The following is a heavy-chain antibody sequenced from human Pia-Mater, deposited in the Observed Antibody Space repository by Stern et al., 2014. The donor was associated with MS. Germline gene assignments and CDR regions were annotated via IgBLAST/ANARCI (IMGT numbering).Heavy chain of an antibody. CDR3: ARGRDDLPDY. J-gene: IGHJ4*02. CDR1: GGSISSYY. CDR2: IYYSGNT. Sequence: QLQLQESGPGLVKPSETLSLTCTVSGGSISSYYWSWIRQPPGKGLAWIGYIYYSGNTNYNPSLKSRVTISVDTSKNQFSLKLSSVTAADTAVYYCARGRDDLPDYWGQGTLVTVSS. D-gene: IGHD3-16*01. V-gene: IGHV4-59*01.